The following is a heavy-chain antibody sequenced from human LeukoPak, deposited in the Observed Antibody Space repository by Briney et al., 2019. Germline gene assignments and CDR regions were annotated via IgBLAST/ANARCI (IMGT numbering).Heavy chain of an antibody. D-gene: IGHD5-12*01. V-gene: IGHV3-23*01. Sequence: PTGGSLRLSCAASGFTFSSYAMSWVRQAPGKGLEWVSAISGSGGSTYYADSVKGRFTISRDNSKNTLYLQMNSLRAEDTAVYYCASEKWLRSPHYFDYWGQGTLVTVSS. J-gene: IGHJ4*02. CDR3: ASEKWLRSPHYFDY. CDR1: GFTFSSYA. CDR2: ISGSGGST.